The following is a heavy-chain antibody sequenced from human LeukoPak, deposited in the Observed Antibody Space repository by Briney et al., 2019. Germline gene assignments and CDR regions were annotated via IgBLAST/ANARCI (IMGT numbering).Heavy chain of an antibody. CDR2: IYPGDSDT. D-gene: IGHD1-26*01. CDR1: GYSFTSYW. V-gene: IGHV5-51*01. CDR3: ASSLLVGATSNAFDI. Sequence: GESLKISCKGSGYSFTSYWIGWVRQMPGKGLEWMGIIYPGDSDTRYSPSFQGQVTISADKSISTAYLQWSSLKASDTAMYYCASSLLVGATSNAFDIWGQGTMVTVSS. J-gene: IGHJ3*02.